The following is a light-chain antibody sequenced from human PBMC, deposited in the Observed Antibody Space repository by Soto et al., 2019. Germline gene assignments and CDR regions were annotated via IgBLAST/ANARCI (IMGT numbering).Light chain of an antibody. CDR2: GVS. CDR1: QSVSSNY. V-gene: IGKV3-20*01. J-gene: IGKJ4*01. Sequence: EVVLTQSPGTLSLSPGESATLSCRASQSVSSNYLAWYQQKPGQAPRLLIYGVSTRATGIPDRFSGSGSGTDFTLTISSLQPEDFATYYCLQDYNYPLTFGGGTKV. CDR3: LQDYNYPLT.